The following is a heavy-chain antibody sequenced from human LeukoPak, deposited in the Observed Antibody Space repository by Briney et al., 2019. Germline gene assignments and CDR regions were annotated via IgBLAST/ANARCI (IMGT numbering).Heavy chain of an antibody. J-gene: IGHJ6*02. V-gene: IGHV3-30*18. CDR1: GFTFSSYG. CDR2: ISYDGSNK. D-gene: IGHD5-18*01. Sequence: GRSLRLSCAASGFTFSSYGMHWVRQAPGKGLEWVAVISYDGSNKYYADSVKGRFTISRDNSKNTLYLQMNSLRAEDTAVYYCAKEDTAMVWEVFRYHYYGMDVWGQGTTVTVSS. CDR3: AKEDTAMVWEVFRYHYYGMDV.